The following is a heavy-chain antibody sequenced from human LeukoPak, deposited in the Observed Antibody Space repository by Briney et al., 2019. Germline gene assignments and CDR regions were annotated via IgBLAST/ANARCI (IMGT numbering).Heavy chain of an antibody. CDR2: INPNSGGT. Sequence: ASVKVSCKASGYTFTGYYMHWVRQAPGQGLEWMGWINPNSGGTNYAQKFQGRVTMTRDTSISTAYKELSGLRSDDTAVYYCARAYFGYVSGSNFDYWGQGTMVSVSS. J-gene: IGHJ4*02. V-gene: IGHV1-2*02. D-gene: IGHD3-10*01. CDR3: ARAYFGYVSGSNFDY. CDR1: GYTFTGYY.